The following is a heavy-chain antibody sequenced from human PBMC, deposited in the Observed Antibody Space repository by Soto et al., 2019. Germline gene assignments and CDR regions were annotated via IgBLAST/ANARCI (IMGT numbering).Heavy chain of an antibody. CDR3: AKTGFGESYGPLDY. CDR2: ISGSGGST. J-gene: IGHJ4*02. Sequence: GGSLRLSCAASGFTFSSYAMSWIRQAPGKGLEWVSAISGSGGSTYYADSVKGRFTISRDNSKNTLYLQMNSLRAEDTAVYYCAKTGFGESYGPLDYWGQGTLVTVSS. V-gene: IGHV3-23*01. D-gene: IGHD3-10*01. CDR1: GFTFSSYA.